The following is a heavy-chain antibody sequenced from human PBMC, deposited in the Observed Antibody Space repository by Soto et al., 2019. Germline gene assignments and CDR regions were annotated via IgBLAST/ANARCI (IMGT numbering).Heavy chain of an antibody. Sequence: QVQLVQSGAEVKKPGSSVKVSCKASGGTFSSYAISWVRQAPGQGLEWMGGIIPIFGTANYAQKFQGRVTITADESTSTAYMELSSLRSEDTAVYYCARDPYGGNSYYNYGMDVWGQGPTVTVSS. CDR2: IIPIFGTA. V-gene: IGHV1-69*12. J-gene: IGHJ6*02. D-gene: IGHD4-17*01. CDR3: ARDPYGGNSYYNYGMDV. CDR1: GGTFSSYA.